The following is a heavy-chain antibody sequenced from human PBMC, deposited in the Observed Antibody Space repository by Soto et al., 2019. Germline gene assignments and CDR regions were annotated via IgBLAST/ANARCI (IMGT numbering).Heavy chain of an antibody. Sequence: EVPLVESGGGLVQPGGSLKLSCAASGFSFSDSAMHWVRQASGKGLEWVGRIGSKGQNYATTYAASVKGRFIISTDESKNTVHLQMNSLKTEDTAVYYCTKYSGTSSAPAALGQGTLVTVSS. V-gene: IGHV3-73*02. CDR2: IGSKGQNYAT. D-gene: IGHD1-26*01. CDR3: TKYSGTSSAPAA. CDR1: GFSFSDSA. J-gene: IGHJ5*02.